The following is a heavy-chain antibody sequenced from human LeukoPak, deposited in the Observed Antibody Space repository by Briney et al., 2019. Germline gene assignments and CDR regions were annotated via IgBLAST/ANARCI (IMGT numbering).Heavy chain of an antibody. D-gene: IGHD4/OR15-4a*01. Sequence: PGGSLRLSCAASGFTFSRYWMNWVRQAPGKGLEWVANINQDGSEKYYVDSLKGRFTISRDNAKNSLYLQMNSLRAEDTAVYYCAREANDFHNWGQGTLVTVSS. J-gene: IGHJ1*01. V-gene: IGHV3-7*01. CDR3: AREANDFHN. CDR2: INQDGSEK. CDR1: GFTFSRYW.